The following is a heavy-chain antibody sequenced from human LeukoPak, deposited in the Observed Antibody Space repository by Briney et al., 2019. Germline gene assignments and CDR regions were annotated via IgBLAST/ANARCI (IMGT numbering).Heavy chain of an antibody. CDR1: GYTFTGYY. J-gene: IGHJ3*02. CDR3: ARGPSHGAFDI. CDR2: INPNSGDT. V-gene: IGHV1-2*02. Sequence: EASVKVSCKASGYTFTGYYMHWVRQAPGRGLEWIGWINPNSGDTSYAQKFQGRVTMTRDTSISTAYMELSTLRSDDTAVYYCARGPSHGAFDIWGQGTMVTVSS.